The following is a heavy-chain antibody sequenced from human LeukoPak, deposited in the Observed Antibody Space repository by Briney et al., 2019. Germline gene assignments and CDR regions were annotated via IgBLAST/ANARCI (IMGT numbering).Heavy chain of an antibody. CDR1: GYTFTSYA. CDR2: INTNTGNP. V-gene: IGHV7-4-1*02. CDR3: ARDRRQQLVRGDFDY. D-gene: IGHD6-13*01. J-gene: IGHJ4*02. Sequence: ASVKVSCKASGYTFTSYAMNWVRQAPGQGLEWMGWINTNTGNPTYAQGFIGRFVFSLDTSVSTAYLQISSLKAEDTAVYYCARDRRQQLVRGDFDYWGQGTLVTASS.